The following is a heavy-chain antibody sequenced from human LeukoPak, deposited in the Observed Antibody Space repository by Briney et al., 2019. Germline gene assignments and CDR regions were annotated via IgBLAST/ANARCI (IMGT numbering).Heavy chain of an antibody. CDR1: GFTFSKYA. Sequence: GGSLRLSCAASGFTFSKYAMNWVRQAPGKGLEWVSYISSSSSTIYYADSVKGRFTISRDNAKNSLYLQMNSLRAEDTAVYYCASGERVLWFGEFVPFDYWGQGTLVTVST. V-gene: IGHV3-48*01. CDR3: ASGERVLWFGEFVPFDY. D-gene: IGHD3-10*01. CDR2: ISSSSSTI. J-gene: IGHJ4*02.